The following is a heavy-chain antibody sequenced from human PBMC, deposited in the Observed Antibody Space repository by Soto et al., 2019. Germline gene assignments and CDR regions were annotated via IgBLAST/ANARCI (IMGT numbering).Heavy chain of an antibody. V-gene: IGHV3-30*18. Sequence: QVQLVESGGGVVQPGRSLRLSCAASGFTFSSYGMHWVRQAPGKGLEWVAVISYDGSNKYYADSVKGRFTISRDNSKNTLNLQMISLRAEDTAVYSCAKESDYDDSIGYYEVPYWFDPLGQVTLVTVSS. CDR2: ISYDGSNK. CDR3: AKESDYDDSIGYYEVPYWFDP. CDR1: GFTFSSYG. D-gene: IGHD3-22*01. J-gene: IGHJ5*02.